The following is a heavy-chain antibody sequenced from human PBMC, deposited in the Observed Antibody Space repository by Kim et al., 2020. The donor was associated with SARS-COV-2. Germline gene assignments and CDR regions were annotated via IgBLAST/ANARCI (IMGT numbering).Heavy chain of an antibody. CDR1: GFNFNGST. V-gene: IGHV3-73*01. J-gene: IGHJ1*01. CDR3: TRSEPFDYYYNF. CDR2: VRTKANSYAT. Sequence: GGSLRLSCAASGFNFNGSTMNWVRQTSGKGLEWVGRVRTKANSYATAYAASVKGRFTVSRDDSKHAAFLEMNSLKTEDTAVYYCTRSEPFDYYYNFWGQGTLVTVSS. D-gene: IGHD3-10*01.